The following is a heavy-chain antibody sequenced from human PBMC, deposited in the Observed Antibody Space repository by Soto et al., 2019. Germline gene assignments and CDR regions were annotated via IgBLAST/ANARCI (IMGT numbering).Heavy chain of an antibody. V-gene: IGHV4-61*01. Sequence: QLQESGPGLVKPSETLSLTCAVSGGSVSSGSHYWSWIRQPPGKGLEWIASIYYSGSTNYNPSLNSPVTISVDTSKNQFSLRLTSVTAADTAVYYCARDRKRVYSGYDFDCWGQGTLVTVSS. CDR3: ARDRKRVYSGYDFDC. CDR1: GGSVSSGSHY. CDR2: IYYSGST. J-gene: IGHJ4*02. D-gene: IGHD5-12*01.